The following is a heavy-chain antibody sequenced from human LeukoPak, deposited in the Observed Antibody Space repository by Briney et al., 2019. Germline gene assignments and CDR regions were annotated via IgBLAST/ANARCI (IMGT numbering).Heavy chain of an antibody. J-gene: IGHJ1*01. V-gene: IGHV3-48*02. D-gene: IGHD3-22*01. Sequence: GGSLRHSCAASLFTESSNYMNWVRQAPGKGLEWVSYISSSSSTIHYAESVKGRFTISRDNAKNSLYLQMNSLRDEDTAEYYCAREMAHYYVGSAYAVWGQGTLVTVSS. CDR2: ISSSSSTI. CDR3: AREMAHYYVGSAYAV. CDR1: LFTESSNY.